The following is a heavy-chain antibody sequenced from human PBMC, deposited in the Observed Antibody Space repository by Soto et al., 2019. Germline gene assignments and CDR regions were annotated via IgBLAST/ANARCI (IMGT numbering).Heavy chain of an antibody. D-gene: IGHD3-3*01. CDR2: ISIDGSRT. CDR3: AKDGQSGFWSGYYLDV. Sequence: PGGSLRLSCAASGFTFSDFYMTWVRQAPGKGLVWVSRISIDGSRTNYADSVKGRFTISRDNAKNTLYLQMNGLRAEDTAVYYCAKDGQSGFWSGYYLDVWGQGTTVTVS. CDR1: GFTFSDFY. V-gene: IGHV3-74*01. J-gene: IGHJ6*02.